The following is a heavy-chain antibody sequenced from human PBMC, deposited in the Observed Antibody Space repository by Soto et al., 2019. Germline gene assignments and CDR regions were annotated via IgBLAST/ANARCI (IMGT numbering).Heavy chain of an antibody. CDR2: ISSSGSTI. CDR1: GFTFSSYE. D-gene: IGHD6-25*01. Sequence: GGSLRLSCAASGFTFSSYEMNWVRQAPGKGLEWVSYISSSGSTIYYADSVKGRFTISRDNAKNSLYLQMNSLRAEDTAVYYCASSRRISRGYSFDIWGQGTMVTVSS. CDR3: ASSRRISRGYSFDI. V-gene: IGHV3-48*03. J-gene: IGHJ3*02.